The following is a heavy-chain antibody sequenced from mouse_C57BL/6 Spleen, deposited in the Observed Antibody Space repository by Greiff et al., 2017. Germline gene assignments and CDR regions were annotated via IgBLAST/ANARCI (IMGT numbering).Heavy chain of an antibody. CDR2: IYPGDGDT. V-gene: IGHV1-82*01. J-gene: IGHJ1*03. Sequence: VKLQESGPELVKPGASVKISCKASGYAFSSSWMNWVKQRPGKGLEWIGRIYPGDGDTNYNGKFKGKATLTADKSSSTAYMQLSSLTSEDSAVYFCARDLKYFDVWGTGTTVTVSS. CDR3: ARDLKYFDV. CDR1: GYAFSSSW.